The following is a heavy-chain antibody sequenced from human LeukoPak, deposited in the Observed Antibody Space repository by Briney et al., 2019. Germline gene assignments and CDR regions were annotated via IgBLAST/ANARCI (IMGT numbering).Heavy chain of an antibody. D-gene: IGHD2-2*01. CDR3: ARDPDIVVVPAAMDDGGFDY. V-gene: IGHV3-21*01. Sequence: GGSLRLSXAASGFTFSSYSMNWARQAPGKGLEWVSSISSSSSYIYYADSVKGRFTISRDNAKNSLYLQMNSLRAEDTAVYYCARDPDIVVVPAAMDDGGFDYWGQGTLVTVSS. J-gene: IGHJ4*02. CDR1: GFTFSSYS. CDR2: ISSSSSYI.